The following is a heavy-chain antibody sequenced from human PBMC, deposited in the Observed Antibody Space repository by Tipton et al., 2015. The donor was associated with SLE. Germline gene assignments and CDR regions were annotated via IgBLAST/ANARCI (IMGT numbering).Heavy chain of an antibody. D-gene: IGHD6-25*01. CDR2: ISGAGDST. J-gene: IGHJ4*02. Sequence: SLRLSCAASGFIFSDYPMSWVRQAPGKGLQWVSVISGAGDSTSYADSVKGRFTISRDNSKNTLYLQMDSLRGDDTAVYFCAPRQVDFDHWGQGTLVSVSS. CDR3: APRQVDFDH. CDR1: GFIFSDYP. V-gene: IGHV3-23*01.